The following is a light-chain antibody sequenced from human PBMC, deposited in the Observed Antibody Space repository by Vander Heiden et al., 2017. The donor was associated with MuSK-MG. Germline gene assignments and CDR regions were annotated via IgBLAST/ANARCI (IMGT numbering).Light chain of an antibody. CDR2: EDT. V-gene: IGLV2-23*01. Sequence: HSALPPTASVSGSPGQSITISCTGTSSDVGRYDLVSWYQQLPGKAPKLIIYEDTKRPSGVSARFSVSKSGNTASLTVSPLQAEDEAHYYCCSYAGNSKLVFGGGTKLTVL. CDR1: SSDVGRYDL. J-gene: IGLJ2*01. CDR3: CSYAGNSKLV.